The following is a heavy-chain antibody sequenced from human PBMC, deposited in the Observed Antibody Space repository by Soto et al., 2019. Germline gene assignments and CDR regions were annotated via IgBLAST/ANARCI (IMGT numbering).Heavy chain of an antibody. V-gene: IGHV1-69*02. D-gene: IGHD2-21*01. CDR1: GGTFNTYT. J-gene: IGHJ4*02. Sequence: QVQVVQSGAEVKKPASSVKVSCKPSGGTFNTYTVNWVRLAPGHGLEWMGRFIPILDMANYAQKFQDRVTITADRSTFTAYMELNSLTSDDTAVYYCAITYCRDNACPRDFDFWGAGTRVTVSS. CDR2: FIPILDMA. CDR3: AITYCRDNACPRDFDF.